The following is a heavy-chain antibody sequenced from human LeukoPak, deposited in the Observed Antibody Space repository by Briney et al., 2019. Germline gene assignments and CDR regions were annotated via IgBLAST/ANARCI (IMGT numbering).Heavy chain of an antibody. J-gene: IGHJ4*02. Sequence: GGSLRLSCAASGFTFRSYGMHWVRQAPGNGLEWVAFIRYDGSNKYYADSVKGRFTISRDNSKNTLYLQMNSLRAEDTAVYYCAKAGDGQIDYWGQGTLVTVSS. CDR2: IRYDGSNK. V-gene: IGHV3-30*02. CDR3: AKAGDGQIDY. CDR1: GFTFRSYG.